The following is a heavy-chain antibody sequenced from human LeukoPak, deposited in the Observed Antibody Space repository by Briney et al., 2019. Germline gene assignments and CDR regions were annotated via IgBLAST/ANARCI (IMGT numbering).Heavy chain of an antibody. CDR2: ISGSGGST. J-gene: IGHJ4*02. V-gene: IGHV3-23*01. D-gene: IGHD3-22*01. Sequence: GGSLRLSCAASGFTFSSYAMSWVRQAPGKGLEWVSAISGSGGSTYYADSVKGRFTISGDSSKNTLYLQMNSLRAEDTAVYYCAKAFGGDYYDSSGYHPFDYWGQGTLVTVSS. CDR3: AKAFGGDYYDSSGYHPFDY. CDR1: GFTFSSYA.